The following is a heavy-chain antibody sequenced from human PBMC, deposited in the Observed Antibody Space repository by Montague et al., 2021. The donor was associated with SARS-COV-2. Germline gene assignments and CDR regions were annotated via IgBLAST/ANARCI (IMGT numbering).Heavy chain of an antibody. V-gene: IGHV4-39*01. CDR3: ERHPTGYPNWFDS. CDR2: ISYSATS. Sequence: SETLSLTCTVSGGSITTFSYNWGRIRRRPGKGLEWIATISYSATSYYCPSLQSRATLSMAMSTYQFSLRSTTATAADTAVYVCERHPTGYPNWFDSWGQGTSVIVSS. D-gene: IGHD3-9*01. CDR1: GGSITTFSYN. J-gene: IGHJ5*01.